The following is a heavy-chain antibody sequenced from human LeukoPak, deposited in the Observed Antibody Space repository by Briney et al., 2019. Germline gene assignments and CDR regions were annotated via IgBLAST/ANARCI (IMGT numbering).Heavy chain of an antibody. CDR1: GYTFTSYD. V-gene: IGHV1-8*01. CDR3: ARGVRGRPPYYYYFDY. D-gene: IGHD3-22*01. CDR2: MNPNSGNT. J-gene: IGHJ4*02. Sequence: ASVKVSCKASGYTFTSYDINWVRQATGQGLEWMGWMNPNSGNTGCAQKFQGRVTMTRNTSISTAYMELSSLRSEDTAVYYCARGVRGRPPYYYYFDYWGQGTLVTVSS.